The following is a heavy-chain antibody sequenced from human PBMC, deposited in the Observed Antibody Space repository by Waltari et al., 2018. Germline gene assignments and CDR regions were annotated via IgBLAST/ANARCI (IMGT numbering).Heavy chain of an antibody. J-gene: IGHJ3*02. CDR2: IIPIFGTA. CDR1: GGTFSSYA. CDR3: ATSHDYYDSSGWGDAFDI. V-gene: IGHV1-69*13. Sequence: QVQLVQSGAEVKKPGSSVKVSCKASGGTFSSYAISWVRQAPGQGLEWMGGIIPIFGTANYAQKFQGRVTINADESTSTAYMELSSLRSEDTAVYYCATSHDYYDSSGWGDAFDIWGQGTMVTVSS. D-gene: IGHD3-22*01.